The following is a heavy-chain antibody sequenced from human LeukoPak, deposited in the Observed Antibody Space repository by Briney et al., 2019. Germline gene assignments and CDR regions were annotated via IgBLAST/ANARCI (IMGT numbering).Heavy chain of an antibody. J-gene: IGHJ4*02. V-gene: IGHV4-34*01. Sequence: SETLSLTCAVYGGSFSDYYWSWIRQPPGKGLEWIGEINHSGSTNYNPSLKSRVTISVDTSKNQFSLELSSVTAADTAVYYCAGSIAARLDYWGQGTLVTVSS. CDR1: GGSFSDYY. CDR3: AGSIAARLDY. D-gene: IGHD6-6*01. CDR2: INHSGST.